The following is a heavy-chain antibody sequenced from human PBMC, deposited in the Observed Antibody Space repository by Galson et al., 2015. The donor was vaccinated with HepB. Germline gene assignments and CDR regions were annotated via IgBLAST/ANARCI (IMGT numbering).Heavy chain of an antibody. J-gene: IGHJ4*02. CDR1: GFTVSSNY. CDR2: IYSGGST. CDR3: AINIWSGYYTGIDY. V-gene: IGHV3-53*01. D-gene: IGHD3-3*01. Sequence: SLRLSCAASGFTVSSNYMSWVRQAPGKGLEWVSVIYSGGSTYYADSVKGRFTISRDNSKNTLYLQMNSLRAEDTAVYYCAINIWSGYYTGIDYWGQGTLVTVSS.